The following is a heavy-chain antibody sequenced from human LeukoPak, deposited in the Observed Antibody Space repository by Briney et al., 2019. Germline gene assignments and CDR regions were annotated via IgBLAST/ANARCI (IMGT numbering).Heavy chain of an antibody. V-gene: IGHV3-30-3*01. J-gene: IGHJ6*02. CDR1: GFAFSSYA. CDR3: ASGDSGSYYYYGMDV. CDR2: ISYDGSNK. D-gene: IGHD1-26*01. Sequence: GGSLRLSCAASGFAFSSYAMHWVRQAPGKGLEWVAVISYDGSNKYYADSVKGRFTMSRDNSKNTLYLQMNSLRAEDTAVYYCASGDSGSYYYYGMDVWGQGTTVTVSS.